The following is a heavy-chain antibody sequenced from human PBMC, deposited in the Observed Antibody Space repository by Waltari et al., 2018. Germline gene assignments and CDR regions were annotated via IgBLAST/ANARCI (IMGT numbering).Heavy chain of an antibody. CDR3: ARDPSSSWYMGWFDP. V-gene: IGHV3-21*01. D-gene: IGHD6-13*01. CDR1: GFPFSSYS. CDR2: ISSSSSYI. Sequence: EVQLVESGGGLVKPGGSLRLSCAASGFPFSSYSMNWVRQAPGKGLEWVSSISSSSSYIYYADSVKGRFTISRDNAKNSLYLQMNSLRAEDTAVYYCARDPSSSWYMGWFDPWGQGTLVTVSS. J-gene: IGHJ5*02.